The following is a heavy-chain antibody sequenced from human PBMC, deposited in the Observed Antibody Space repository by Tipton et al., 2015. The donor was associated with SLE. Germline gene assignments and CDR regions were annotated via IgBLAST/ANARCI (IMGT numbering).Heavy chain of an antibody. CDR1: GFSFDDYA. V-gene: IGHV3-9*01. CDR3: AKERLIFGSGYFDY. CDR2: ITWNSGLI. J-gene: IGHJ4*02. Sequence: SLRLSCAASGFSFDDYAMHWVRQAPGKGLEWVSGITWNSGLIGYADSVKGRFTISRDNAKNSLYLQMNSLRAEDTALYYCAKERLIFGSGYFDYWGQGTLVTVSS. D-gene: IGHD3/OR15-3a*01.